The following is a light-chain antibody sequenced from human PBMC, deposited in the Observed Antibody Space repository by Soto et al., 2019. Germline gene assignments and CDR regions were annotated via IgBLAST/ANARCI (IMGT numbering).Light chain of an antibody. CDR3: QQYNSYRT. CDR1: QGISSY. V-gene: IGKV1-9*01. Sequence: DIQFTQSPSFLSASVGDRVTITCRASQGISSYLAWYQLKPGKAPKLLIYAASTLQSGVPSRFSGSESGTEFTLTISSLQPDDFATYYCQQYNSYRTFGQGTKVDIK. CDR2: AAS. J-gene: IGKJ1*01.